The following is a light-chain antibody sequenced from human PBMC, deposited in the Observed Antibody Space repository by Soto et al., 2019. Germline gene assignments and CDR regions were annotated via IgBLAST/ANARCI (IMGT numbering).Light chain of an antibody. Sequence: DIQMTQSPSSLSASVGDRVTITCQASQDISNYLNWYQQKPGKAPKLLIYDASSLQSGVPSRFSGSGSGTEFTLTISSLQPDDFATYYCQQYNSDWKFGQGTKVDIK. CDR2: DAS. CDR1: QDISNY. V-gene: IGKV1-16*01. CDR3: QQYNSDWK. J-gene: IGKJ1*01.